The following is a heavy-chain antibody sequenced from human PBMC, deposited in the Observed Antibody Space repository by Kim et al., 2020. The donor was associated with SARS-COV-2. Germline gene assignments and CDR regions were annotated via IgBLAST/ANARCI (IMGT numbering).Heavy chain of an antibody. J-gene: IGHJ5*02. CDR1: GGSFSGYY. CDR3: ARGLDYGSGLDP. D-gene: IGHD3-10*01. CDR2: INHSGST. V-gene: IGHV4-34*01. Sequence: SETLSLTCAVYGGSFSGYYWSWIRQPPGKGLEWIGEINHSGSTNYNPSLKSRVTISVDTSKNQFSLKLSSVTAADTAVYYCARGLDYGSGLDPWGQGTLVTVSS.